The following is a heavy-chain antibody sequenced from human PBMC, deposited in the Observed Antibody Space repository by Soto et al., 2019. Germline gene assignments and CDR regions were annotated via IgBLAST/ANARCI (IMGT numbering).Heavy chain of an antibody. Sequence: GASVKVSCKASGYTFTGYYMHWVRQAPGQGLEWMGWINPNSGGTNYAQKFQGWVTMTRDTSISTAYMELSRLRSDDTAVYYCARGRYCSSTSCYAGALGPPSFAYWGQGTLVTVSS. J-gene: IGHJ4*02. CDR2: INPNSGGT. CDR3: ARGRYCSSTSCYAGALGPPSFAY. CDR1: GYTFTGYY. D-gene: IGHD2-2*01. V-gene: IGHV1-2*04.